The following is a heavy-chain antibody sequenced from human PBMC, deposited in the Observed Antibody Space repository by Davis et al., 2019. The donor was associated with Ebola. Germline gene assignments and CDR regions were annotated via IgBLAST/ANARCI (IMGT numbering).Heavy chain of an antibody. D-gene: IGHD6-13*01. CDR2: IIPILGIA. CDR3: ARGAKYSSSWYPNFDY. J-gene: IGHJ4*02. V-gene: IGHV1-69*04. CDR1: GGTFSSYA. Sequence: SVKVSCKASGGTFSSYAISWVRQAPGQGLEWMGRIIPILGIANYAQKFQGRVTITADKSTSTAYMELSSLRSDDTAVYYCARGAKYSSSWYPNFDYWGQGTLVTVSS.